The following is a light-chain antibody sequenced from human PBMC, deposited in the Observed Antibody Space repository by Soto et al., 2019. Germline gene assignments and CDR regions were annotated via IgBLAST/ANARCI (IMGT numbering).Light chain of an antibody. CDR1: QSVLYSSHNKNY. Sequence: DIVMTQSPDSLAVSLGERATINCKSSQSVLYSSHNKNYLAWYQQKPRQPPKLLIYWASTRESGVPDRFSGSGSGTDFTLTISSLQAEDVAVYYCQQYYSIPVAFGGGTKVEIK. J-gene: IGKJ4*01. CDR2: WAS. V-gene: IGKV4-1*01. CDR3: QQYYSIPVA.